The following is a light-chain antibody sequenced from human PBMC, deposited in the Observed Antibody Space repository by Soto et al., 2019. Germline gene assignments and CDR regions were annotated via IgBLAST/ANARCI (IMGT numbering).Light chain of an antibody. CDR2: AAS. V-gene: IGKV1-39*01. CDR1: QSISTY. Sequence: DIPMTQSPSSLSASVGGRVTITCRASQSISTYLNWYQQKPGKAPKLLIYAASSLQSGVPLRFSGSGSGTDFTLTISSLQPEDFATYYCQQSFSTPYTFGQGTNLEIK. CDR3: QQSFSTPYT. J-gene: IGKJ2*01.